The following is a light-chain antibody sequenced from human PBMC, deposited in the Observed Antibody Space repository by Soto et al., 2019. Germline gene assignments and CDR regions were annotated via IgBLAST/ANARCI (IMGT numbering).Light chain of an antibody. J-gene: IGKJ3*01. CDR2: DES. CDR3: PHRSNLPPEFT. Sequence: EIVLTQSPATLSLSPGERATLSCRASQSVSSYLAWYQQKPGQAHRLLIYDESNRATGIPARFSGSGSGTDFTLTISNLAPEDFAVYYCPHRSNLPPEFTSGPGTNEDIK. V-gene: IGKV3-11*01. CDR1: QSVSSY.